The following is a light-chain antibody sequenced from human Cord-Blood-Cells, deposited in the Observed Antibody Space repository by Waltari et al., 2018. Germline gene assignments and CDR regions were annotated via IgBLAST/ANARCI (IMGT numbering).Light chain of an antibody. J-gene: IGLJ3*02. CDR3: SSYTSSSTWV. CDR1: SSDVGGYKY. Sequence: QSALTQPAPASGSPGPSIPISCTGTSSDVGGYKYVPWYQQPPGKAPKLMICDVSNRPSGVSNRFSGSKAGNAASLTISGLQAGDEADYYCSSYTSSSTWVFGGGTKLTVL. CDR2: DVS. V-gene: IGLV2-14*01.